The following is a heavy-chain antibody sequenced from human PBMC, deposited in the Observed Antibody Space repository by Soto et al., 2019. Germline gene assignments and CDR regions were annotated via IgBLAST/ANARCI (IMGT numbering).Heavy chain of an antibody. CDR2: IGGSGDST. CDR3: AKSFSGWYYFDY. CDR1: GFTFRSYA. J-gene: IGHJ4*02. V-gene: IGHV3-23*01. Sequence: GGSPRLSCVASGFTFRSYAMSWVRQAPGEGLEWVSAIGGSGDSTYYADSVKGRFTISRDNSKNTLYLQMNSLRAEDTAVYHCAKSFSGWYYFDYWGQGTLVTVSS. D-gene: IGHD6-19*01.